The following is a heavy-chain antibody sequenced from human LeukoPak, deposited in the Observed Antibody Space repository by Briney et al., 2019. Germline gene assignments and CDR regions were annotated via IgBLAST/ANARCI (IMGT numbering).Heavy chain of an antibody. Sequence: SETLSLTCTVSGGSISSYYWSWIRQPPGKGLEWIGYIYYSGSTYYNPSLKSRVTISVDTSKNQFSLKLSSVTAADTAVYYCARATDTAINYYFDYWGQGTLVTVSS. D-gene: IGHD5-18*01. CDR3: ARATDTAINYYFDY. J-gene: IGHJ4*02. CDR2: IYYSGST. V-gene: IGHV4-59*08. CDR1: GGSISSYY.